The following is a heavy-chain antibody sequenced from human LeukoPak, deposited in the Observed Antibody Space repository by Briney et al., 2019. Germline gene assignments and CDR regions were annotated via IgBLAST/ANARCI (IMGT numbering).Heavy chain of an antibody. J-gene: IGHJ4*02. CDR3: AREPNYYGSGSPNYYFDY. CDR1: GYTFTGYY. CDR2: INPSGGST. V-gene: IGHV1-46*01. D-gene: IGHD3-10*01. Sequence: GASVKVSCKASGYTFTGYYMHWVRQAPGQGLEWMGIINPSGGSTSYAQKFQGRVTMTRDTSTITVYMELSSLRSEDTAVYYCAREPNYYGSGSPNYYFDYWGQGTLVTVSS.